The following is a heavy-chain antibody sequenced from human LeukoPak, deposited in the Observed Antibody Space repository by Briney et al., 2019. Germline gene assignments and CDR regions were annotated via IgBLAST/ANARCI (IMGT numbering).Heavy chain of an antibody. J-gene: IGHJ6*03. CDR1: GFTLSTYA. CDR3: ARGADSWTGNTEARLIDYMDV. CDR2: VSFDGRNK. Sequence: GGSLRLSCEPSGFTLSTYAMHWVRQGPGKGLEWVAVVSFDGRNKYHADSVKGRFTVSRDNSKNTLHLQMNSLLTEDTAVYYCARGADSWTGNTEARLIDYMDVWGKGTTVIVSS. D-gene: IGHD6-6*01. V-gene: IGHV3-30*01.